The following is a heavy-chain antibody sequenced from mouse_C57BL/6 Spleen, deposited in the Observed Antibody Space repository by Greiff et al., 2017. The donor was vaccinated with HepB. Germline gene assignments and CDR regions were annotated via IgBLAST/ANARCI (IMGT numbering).Heavy chain of an antibody. CDR1: GYTFTSYW. D-gene: IGHD2-12*01. Sequence: QVQLQQSGAELVKPGASVKLSCKASGYTFTSYWMHWVKQRPGQGLEWIGMIHPNSGSTNYNEKFKSKATLTVDKSSSTAYMQLSSLTSEDSAVYYCARKDYSGYFDVWGTGTTVTVSS. J-gene: IGHJ1*03. V-gene: IGHV1-64*01. CDR2: IHPNSGST. CDR3: ARKDYSGYFDV.